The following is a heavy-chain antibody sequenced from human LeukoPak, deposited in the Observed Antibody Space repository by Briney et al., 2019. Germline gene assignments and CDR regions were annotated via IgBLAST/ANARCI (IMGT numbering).Heavy chain of an antibody. J-gene: IGHJ6*02. V-gene: IGHV3-21*01. D-gene: IGHD4-17*01. CDR3: ARGLFYGDFVAHDYYGMDV. Sequence: GGSLRLSCAASGFTFSSYGMNWVRQAPGKGLEWVSSISSIGSYIYYADSVKGRCTISRDNAKNSLYLQMNSLRAEDTAVYYCARGLFYGDFVAHDYYGMDVWGQGTTVTVSS. CDR2: ISSIGSYI. CDR1: GFTFSSYG.